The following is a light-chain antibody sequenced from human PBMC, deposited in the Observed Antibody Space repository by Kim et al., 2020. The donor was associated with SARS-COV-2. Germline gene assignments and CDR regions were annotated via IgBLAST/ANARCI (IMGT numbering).Light chain of an antibody. CDR2: DDY. Sequence: GQRVNISCSGSSSNIGYNYVTWYQQLPGTAPKLLIYDDYKLPSGIPDRFSGSKSGTSATLGITGLQTEDEADYYCAAWDDGLNVWMFGGGTQLTVL. CDR3: AAWDDGLNVWM. CDR1: SSNIGYNY. V-gene: IGLV1-51*01. J-gene: IGLJ3*02.